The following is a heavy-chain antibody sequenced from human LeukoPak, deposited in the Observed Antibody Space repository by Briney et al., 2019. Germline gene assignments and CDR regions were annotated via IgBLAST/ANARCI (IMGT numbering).Heavy chain of an antibody. Sequence: GGSLRLSCAASGFTFSSYAMSWVRQAPGKGLEWVSAISGSGGSTYYADSVKGRFTISRDNSKNTLYLQMNSLRAEDTAVYYCAKVEYCSSTSCYFYYYYYMDVWGKGTTVTVSS. CDR1: GFTFSSYA. V-gene: IGHV3-23*01. J-gene: IGHJ6*03. D-gene: IGHD2-2*01. CDR2: ISGSGGST. CDR3: AKVEYCSSTSCYFYYYYYMDV.